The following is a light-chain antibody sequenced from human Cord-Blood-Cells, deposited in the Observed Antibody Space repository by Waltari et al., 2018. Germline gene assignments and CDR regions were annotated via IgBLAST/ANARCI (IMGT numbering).Light chain of an antibody. V-gene: IGKV3-11*01. J-gene: IGKJ2*01. CDR1: PGISSY. CDR3: QQRSNWPPYT. CDR2: DAS. Sequence: EIVLTQSPATLSFSPGERATTSCRDSPGISSYLAWYQQKPGQAPRLLIYDASNRATGIPARFSGSGSGTDFTLTISSLEPEDFAVYYCQQRSNWPPYTFGQGTKLEIK.